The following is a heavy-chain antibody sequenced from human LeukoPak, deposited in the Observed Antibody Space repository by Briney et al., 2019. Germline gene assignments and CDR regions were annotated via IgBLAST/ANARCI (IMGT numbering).Heavy chain of an antibody. J-gene: IGHJ6*03. CDR1: GVSFSGYY. CDR3: ARASHSKNYYYYMDV. Sequence: PSETLSLTCAVYGVSFSGYYWSWIRQPPGKGLEWIGEINHSGSTNYNPSLKSRVTISVDTSKNQFSLKLSSVTAADTAVYYCARASHSKNYYYYMDVWGKGTTVTVSS. V-gene: IGHV4-34*01. CDR2: INHSGST.